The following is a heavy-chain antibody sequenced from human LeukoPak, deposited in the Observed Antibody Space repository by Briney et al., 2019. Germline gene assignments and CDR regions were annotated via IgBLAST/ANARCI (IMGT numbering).Heavy chain of an antibody. D-gene: IGHD6-13*01. V-gene: IGHV5-51*01. CDR1: GYSFANKW. CDR3: ARLYSRASPYSLDY. CDR2: IYPRDSDT. J-gene: IGHJ4*02. Sequence: GESLKISCEASGYSFANKWIGWVRQMPGKGLEWMGIIYPRDSDTRYSPSFQGRVTISADKSINTAYLQWSSLEASDTAMYYCARLYSRASPYSLDYWGQGTPVTVSS.